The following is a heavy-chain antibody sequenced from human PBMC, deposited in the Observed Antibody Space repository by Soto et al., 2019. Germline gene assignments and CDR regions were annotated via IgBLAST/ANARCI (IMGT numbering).Heavy chain of an antibody. CDR1: GGSISSGGYY. CDR2: IYYSGST. V-gene: IGHV4-31*03. J-gene: IGHJ4*02. CDR3: ARSGYSYGPNPLLY. D-gene: IGHD5-18*01. Sequence: PSETLSLTCTVSGGSISSGGYYWSWIRQHPGKGLEWIGYIYYSGSTYYNPSLKSRVTISVDTSKNQFSLKLSSVTAADTAVYHCARSGYSYGPNPLLYWGQGTLVTVSS.